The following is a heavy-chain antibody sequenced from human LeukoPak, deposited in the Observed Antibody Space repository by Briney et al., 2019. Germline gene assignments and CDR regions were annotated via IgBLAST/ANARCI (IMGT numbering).Heavy chain of an antibody. CDR2: IYTSGST. D-gene: IGHD3-3*01. CDR1: GGSISSGSYY. V-gene: IGHV4-61*02. J-gene: IGHJ6*03. Sequence: SQTLSLTCTVSGGSISSGSYYWSWIRQPAGKGLEWIGRIYTSGSTNYNPSLKSRVTISVDTSKNQFSLKLSSVTAADTAVYYCARERRVYYMDDWGKGTTVTVSS. CDR3: ARERRVYYMDD.